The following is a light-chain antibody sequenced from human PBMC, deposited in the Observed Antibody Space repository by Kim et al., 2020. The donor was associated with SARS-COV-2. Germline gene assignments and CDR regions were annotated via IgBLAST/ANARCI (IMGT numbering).Light chain of an antibody. CDR2: DVT. CDR1: SSYIGGYNY. V-gene: IGLV2-14*04. J-gene: IGLJ1*01. Sequence: GQLIAISCTGTSSYIGGYNYVSWYQQHPGKAPKLLIYDVTQRPSGVSDRFSGSKSGNTASLTISGLQTEDEADYYCASYTSSSTFVFGIGTKVTVL. CDR3: ASYTSSSTFV.